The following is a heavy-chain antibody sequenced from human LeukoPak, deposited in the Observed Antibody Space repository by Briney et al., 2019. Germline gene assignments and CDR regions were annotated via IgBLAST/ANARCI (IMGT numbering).Heavy chain of an antibody. V-gene: IGHV3-11*01. CDR1: GFTFSDYY. CDR3: ATVAAAGSGSDDILTGYYDN. Sequence: GGSLSLSCAASGFTFSDYYMTWIRQGPGKGLEWLSYISDSGSTMYYADSLKGRFTISRDNAKNSLFLHMNSLRADDTAVYYCATVAAAGSGSDDILTGYYDNWGQGTLVTVST. D-gene: IGHD3-9*01. CDR2: ISDSGSTM. J-gene: IGHJ4*02.